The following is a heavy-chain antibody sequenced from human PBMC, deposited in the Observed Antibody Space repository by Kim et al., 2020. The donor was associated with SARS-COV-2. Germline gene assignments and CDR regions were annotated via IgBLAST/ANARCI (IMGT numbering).Heavy chain of an antibody. J-gene: IGHJ3*02. Sequence: GGSLRLSCAASGFTFSRFWMHWVRQAPGKGLVSVSRINTDGRTTGYAESVRGRFIISRDNPKNTLYLQMNSLRAEDTAVYYCARGVAAPIDDAVDIWRQGAVAAVSS. V-gene: IGHV3-74*01. CDR3: ARGVAAPIDDAVDI. CDR1: GFTFSRFW. CDR2: INTDGRTT. D-gene: IGHD6-19*01.